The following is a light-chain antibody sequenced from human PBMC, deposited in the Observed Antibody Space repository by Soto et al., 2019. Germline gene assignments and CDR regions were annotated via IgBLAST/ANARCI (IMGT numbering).Light chain of an antibody. V-gene: IGKV3-20*01. CDR2: GAS. CDR1: QSVTSSY. CDR3: QQYGGSPRT. Sequence: EIVLTQSPGTLSLSPGERATLSCRASQSVTSSYLAWYQQKPGQAPRLLIYGASSRATGIPERFSGSGSGTDFTLTISRLEREDFAVYYCQQYGGSPRTFGQGTKVEIK. J-gene: IGKJ1*01.